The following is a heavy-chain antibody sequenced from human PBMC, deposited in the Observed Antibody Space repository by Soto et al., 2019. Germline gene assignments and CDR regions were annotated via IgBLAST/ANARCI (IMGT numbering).Heavy chain of an antibody. CDR1: GFTFNNNA. D-gene: IGHD4-4*01. CDR3: AKRRDGYSSDY. J-gene: IGHJ4*02. Sequence: GGSLRLSCAASGFTFNNNAMAWVRQAPGKGLEWVSSISPGGSIKFYADSVKGRFTISRDNSKNMVSLQMSSLRAEDTAIYYCAKRRDGYSSDYWGQGALVTVSS. CDR2: ISPGGSIK. V-gene: IGHV3-23*01.